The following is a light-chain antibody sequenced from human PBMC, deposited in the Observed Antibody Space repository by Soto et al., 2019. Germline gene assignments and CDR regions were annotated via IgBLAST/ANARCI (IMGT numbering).Light chain of an antibody. Sequence: EIVMTPSPGPLSLSPGERATLSCRASQSVSSNLAWYQQKPGQAPRLLISDASTRATGIPARFSGSGSGTEFTLTVSSLQSEDFAVYYCQQDIKWPITFGQGTRLEVK. V-gene: IGKV3-15*01. CDR3: QQDIKWPIT. CDR2: DAS. CDR1: QSVSSN. J-gene: IGKJ5*01.